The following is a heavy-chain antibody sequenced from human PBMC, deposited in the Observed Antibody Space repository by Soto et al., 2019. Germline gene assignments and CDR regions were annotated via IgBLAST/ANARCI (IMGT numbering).Heavy chain of an antibody. V-gene: IGHV1-69*13. CDR3: ARGVVVVAASQLGWFDP. CDR2: IIPMFGTT. D-gene: IGHD2-15*01. Sequence: SVKVSCKASGGTFSSYAINWVRQAPGQGLEWMGGIIPMFGTTKYAQRFQGRLTVSADESTSTAYMELSSLRSEDTAVYYCARGVVVVAASQLGWFDPWGQGTLVTVSS. CDR1: GGTFSSYA. J-gene: IGHJ5*02.